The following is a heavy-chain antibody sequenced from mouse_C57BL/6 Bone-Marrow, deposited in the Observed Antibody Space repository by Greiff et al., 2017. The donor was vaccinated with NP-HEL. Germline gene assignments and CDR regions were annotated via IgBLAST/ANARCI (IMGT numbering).Heavy chain of an antibody. V-gene: IGHV1-69*01. D-gene: IGHD2-1*01. CDR3: ARSGNGGDCDY. J-gene: IGHJ2*01. CDR2: IDPSDSYT. CDR1: GYTFTSYW. Sequence: VQLQQSGAELVMPGASVKLSCKASGYTFTSYWMHWVKQRPGQGLEWIGEIDPSDSYTNYNQKFKGKSTLTVDKSSSTAYMQLNSLTSEDSAVYYCARSGNGGDCDYWGQGTTLTVSS.